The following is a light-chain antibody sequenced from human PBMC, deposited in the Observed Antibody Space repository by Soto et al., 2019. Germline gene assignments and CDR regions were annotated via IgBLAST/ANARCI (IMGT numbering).Light chain of an antibody. CDR1: QSVSSSY. CDR2: DAS. CDR3: QRFGTSPPWT. J-gene: IGKJ1*01. Sequence: ENVLTQSPGTLSLSPGQRATLSCRASQSVSSSYLAWYQQKPGQAPRLLIYDASSRATGIPDRFSGSGSGTDFTLTISRLEPEDFAVYYCQRFGTSPPWTFGQGTKVDIK. V-gene: IGKV3-20*01.